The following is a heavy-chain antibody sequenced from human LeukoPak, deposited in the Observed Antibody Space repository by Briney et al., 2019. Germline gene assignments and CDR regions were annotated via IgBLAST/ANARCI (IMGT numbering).Heavy chain of an antibody. CDR1: GFTFSSYA. V-gene: IGHV3-23*01. Sequence: PGGSLRLSCAASGFTFSSYAMSWVRQAPGKGLEWVSAISGSGGSTYYADSVKGRFTISRDNAKNTLYLQMNSLRAEDTAVYYCARELPRIGGQTDAPDIWGQGTMVTVS. D-gene: IGHD3-16*01. CDR2: ISGSGGST. CDR3: ARELPRIGGQTDAPDI. J-gene: IGHJ3*02.